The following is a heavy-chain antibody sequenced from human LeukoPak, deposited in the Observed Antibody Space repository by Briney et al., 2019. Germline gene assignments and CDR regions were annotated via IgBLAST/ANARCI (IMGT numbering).Heavy chain of an antibody. CDR3: ARVGAAAGTAFDI. D-gene: IGHD6-13*01. CDR1: GYTFTGYY. CDR2: INPNSGGT. Sequence: ASVKVSCKASGYTFTGYYMHWVRQAPGQGLEWMGRINPNSGGTNYAQEFQGRVTMTRDTSISTAYMELSRLRSDGTAVYYCARVGAAAGTAFDIWGQGTMVTVSS. V-gene: IGHV1-2*06. J-gene: IGHJ3*02.